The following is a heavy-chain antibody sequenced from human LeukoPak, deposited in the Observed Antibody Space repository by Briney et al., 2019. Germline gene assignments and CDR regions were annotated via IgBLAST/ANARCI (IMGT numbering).Heavy chain of an antibody. CDR1: GFSFSSYA. CDR3: AKETRWLPSRLDY. V-gene: IGHV3-23*01. Sequence: GGSLRLSCAASGFSFSSYAMSWVRQAPGKGLEWVSAISGSGGSTYYADSVKGRFTISGDNSKNTLYLQMNSLRAEDTTVYYCAKETRWLPSRLDYWGQGTLVTVSS. D-gene: IGHD5-24*01. J-gene: IGHJ4*02. CDR2: ISGSGGST.